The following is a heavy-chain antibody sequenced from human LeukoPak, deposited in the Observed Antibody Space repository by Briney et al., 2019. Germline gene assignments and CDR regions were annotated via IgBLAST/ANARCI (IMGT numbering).Heavy chain of an antibody. J-gene: IGHJ4*02. CDR2: IYYSGST. D-gene: IGHD1-1*01. Sequence: SETRSLTCTVSGGSISSYYWSWIRQPPGKGLEWIGYIYYSGSTNYNPSLKSRVTISVDTSKNQFSLKLSSVTAADTAVYYCARWSGWNDPYYFDYWGQGTLVTVSS. V-gene: IGHV4-59*08. CDR1: GGSISSYY. CDR3: ARWSGWNDPYYFDY.